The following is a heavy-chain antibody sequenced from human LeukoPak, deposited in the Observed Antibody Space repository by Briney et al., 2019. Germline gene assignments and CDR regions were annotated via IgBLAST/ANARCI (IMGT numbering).Heavy chain of an antibody. D-gene: IGHD7-27*01. V-gene: IGHV3-21*01. J-gene: IGHJ5*02. CDR3: ARGVTGRGFDP. CDR1: GFTFSSYS. CDR2: ISSSSSYI. Sequence: GGSLRLSCAASGFTFSSYSMNWVRQAPGKGLEWVSSISSSSSYIYYADSVKGRFTISRDNAKNSLYLQMNGLRAEDTAVYYCARGVTGRGFDPWGQGTLVTVSS.